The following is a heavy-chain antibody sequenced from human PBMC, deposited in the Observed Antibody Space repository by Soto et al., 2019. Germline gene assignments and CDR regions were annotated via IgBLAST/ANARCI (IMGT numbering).Heavy chain of an antibody. Sequence: QVQLVQSGAEVKKPGSSVKVSCKASGGTFSSYAISWVRQAPGQGLEWMGGIITIFGTADYAQKFQGRVTITADESTSTAYMELSSLRSEDTAVYYGGSHSDSSAYYYRGLDYWGQGTLVTVSS. J-gene: IGHJ4*02. V-gene: IGHV1-69*12. CDR2: IITIFGTA. D-gene: IGHD3-22*01. CDR3: GSHSDSSAYYYRGLDY. CDR1: GGTFSSYA.